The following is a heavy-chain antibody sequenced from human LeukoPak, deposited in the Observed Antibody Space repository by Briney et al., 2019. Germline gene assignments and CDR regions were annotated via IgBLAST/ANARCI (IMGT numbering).Heavy chain of an antibody. V-gene: IGHV1-2*02. CDR3: ASHPYYYGSGSSPDY. CDR2: INPNSGGT. Sequence: ASVKVSCKASGYTFTGYYMHWVRQAPGQGLEWMGWINPNSGGTNYAQKFQGRVTMTRDTSISTAYMELSRLRSDDTAVYYCASHPYYYGSGSSPDYWGQGTLATVSS. D-gene: IGHD3-10*01. J-gene: IGHJ4*02. CDR1: GYTFTGYY.